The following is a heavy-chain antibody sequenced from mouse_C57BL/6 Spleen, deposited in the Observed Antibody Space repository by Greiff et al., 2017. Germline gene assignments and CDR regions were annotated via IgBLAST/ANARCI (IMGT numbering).Heavy chain of an antibody. CDR2: ISDGGSYT. CDR1: GFTFSSYA. V-gene: IGHV5-4*01. J-gene: IGHJ4*01. D-gene: IGHD1-1*01. CDR3: ARDGYYGSSYGYAMDY. Sequence: EVQLVESGGGLVKPGGSLKLSCAASGFTFSSYAMSWVRQTPEKRLEWVATISDGGSYTYYPDNVKGRFTISRDNAKNNLYLQMSHLKSEDTAMYYCARDGYYGSSYGYAMDYWGQGTSVTVSS.